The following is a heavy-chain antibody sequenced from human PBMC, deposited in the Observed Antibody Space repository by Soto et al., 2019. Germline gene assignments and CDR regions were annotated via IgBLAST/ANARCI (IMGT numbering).Heavy chain of an antibody. CDR2: INPNSGGT. D-gene: IGHD3-22*01. CDR3: ARGLDYYDSSGYFTTYYFDF. Sequence: AASVKVSCKASGYTFTGYYMHWVRQAPGQGLEWMGWINPNSGGTNYEQKFQGRATMTRDTSISTAYMELSRLRSDDTAVYYCARGLDYYDSSGYFTTYYFDFWGQGALVTVSS. V-gene: IGHV1-2*02. J-gene: IGHJ4*02. CDR1: GYTFTGYY.